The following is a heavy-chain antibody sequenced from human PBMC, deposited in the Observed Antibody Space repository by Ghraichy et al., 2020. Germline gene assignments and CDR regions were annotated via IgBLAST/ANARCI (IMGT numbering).Heavy chain of an antibody. CDR1: GGSLTSYY. D-gene: IGHD3-3*01. CDR2: IYYSGST. CDR3: TRGVWSGTTDY. J-gene: IGHJ4*02. Sequence: ETLSLTCTVSGGSLTSYYWNWIRQPPGKGLEWIGYIYYSGSTNYNPSLKSRVTISLDTSKNQFSLKLNSVTAADTAVYYCTRGVWSGTTDYWGQGSLVTVSS. V-gene: IGHV4-59*08.